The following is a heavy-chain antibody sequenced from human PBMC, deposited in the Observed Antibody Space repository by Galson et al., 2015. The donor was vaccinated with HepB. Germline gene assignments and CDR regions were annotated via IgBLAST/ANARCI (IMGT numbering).Heavy chain of an antibody. CDR1: GFTFSSYS. V-gene: IGHV3-21*01. D-gene: IGHD3-22*01. Sequence: SLRLSCAASGFTFSSYSMNWVRQAPGKGLEWVSSISSSSSYIYYADSVKGRFTISRDNAKNSLYLQMNSLRAEDTAVYYCAREGIHDSSGGSDAFDIWGQGTMVTVSS. J-gene: IGHJ3*02. CDR3: AREGIHDSSGGSDAFDI. CDR2: ISSSSSYI.